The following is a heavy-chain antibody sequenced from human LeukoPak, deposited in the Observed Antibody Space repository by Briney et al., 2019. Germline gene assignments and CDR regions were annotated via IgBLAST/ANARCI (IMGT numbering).Heavy chain of an antibody. J-gene: IGHJ4*02. D-gene: IGHD5-18*01. CDR1: GGSITGYY. CDR3: ARHFDTAMGYYFDY. V-gene: IGHV4-59*08. CDR2: VFYSGGT. Sequence: KPSETLSLTCTVSGGSITGYYWSWIRQPPGKGLEWIGYVFYSGGTLYNPSVNSRVSISVDTSKTQFSLKLSSVTAADTAVYYCARHFDTAMGYYFDYWGQGTLVTVSS.